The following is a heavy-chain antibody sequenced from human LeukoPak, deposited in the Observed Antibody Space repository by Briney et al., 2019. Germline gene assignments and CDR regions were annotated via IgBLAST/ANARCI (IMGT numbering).Heavy chain of an antibody. V-gene: IGHV4-34*01. CDR3: ARGGYYDSSGPYRAYEDC. D-gene: IGHD3-22*01. CDR1: GGPFSGYY. Sequence: SETLSLTCAVYGGPFSGYYWSWIRQPPGKGLEWIGEINHSGSTNYNPSLKSRVTISVDTSKNQFSLKLSSVTAADTAVYYCARGGYYDSSGPYRAYEDCWGQGTLVTVSS. CDR2: INHSGST. J-gene: IGHJ4*02.